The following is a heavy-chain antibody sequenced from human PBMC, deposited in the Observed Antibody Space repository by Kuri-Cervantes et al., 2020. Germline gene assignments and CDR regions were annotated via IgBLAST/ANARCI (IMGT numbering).Heavy chain of an antibody. D-gene: IGHD6-6*01. V-gene: IGHV3-30*03. Sequence: GGSLRLSCAASGLTFSSYGMHWVRQAPGKGLEYVTVISYDGSNKYYADSVKGRFTISRDNSKNTVYLQMNSLRPEDTAVYYCARGIAARRGGIDYWGQGTLVTVSS. J-gene: IGHJ4*02. CDR2: ISYDGSNK. CDR3: ARGIAARRGGIDY. CDR1: GLTFSSYG.